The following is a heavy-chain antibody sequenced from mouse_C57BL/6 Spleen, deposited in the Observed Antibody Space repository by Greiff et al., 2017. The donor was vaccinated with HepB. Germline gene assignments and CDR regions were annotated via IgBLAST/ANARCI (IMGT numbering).Heavy chain of an antibody. CDR2: IDPETGGT. V-gene: IGHV1-15*01. Sequence: QVQLQQSGAELVRPGASVTLSCKASGYTFTDYEMHWVKQTPVHGLEWIGAIDPETGGTAYNQKFKGKAILTADKSSSTAYMELRSLTSEDSAVYYCTRGGIYYYGSSPYFDYWGQGTTLTVSS. J-gene: IGHJ2*01. CDR3: TRGGIYYYGSSPYFDY. D-gene: IGHD1-1*01. CDR1: GYTFTDYE.